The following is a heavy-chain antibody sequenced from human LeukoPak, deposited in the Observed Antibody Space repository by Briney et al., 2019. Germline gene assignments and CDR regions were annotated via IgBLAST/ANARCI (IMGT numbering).Heavy chain of an antibody. CDR3: ARDGKGYCSGGSCYSDYYYGMDV. J-gene: IGHJ6*02. V-gene: IGHV3-7*01. CDR2: IKQDGSEK. D-gene: IGHD2-15*01. CDR1: GFTFSSYG. Sequence: GGSLRLSCAASGFTFSSYGMHWVRQAPGKGLEWVANIKQDGSEKYYVDSVKGRFTISRDNAKNSLYLQMNSLRAEDTAVYYCARDGKGYCSGGSCYSDYYYGMDVWGQGTTVTVSS.